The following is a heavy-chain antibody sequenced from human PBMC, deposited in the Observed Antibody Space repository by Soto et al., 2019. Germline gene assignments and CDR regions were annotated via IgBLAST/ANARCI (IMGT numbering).Heavy chain of an antibody. J-gene: IGHJ5*02. CDR1: GFSFSGHG. Sequence: GGSLRLSCAASGFSFSGHGIHWVRQAPGKGLEWVALISYDGSHKYYTDSVKGRLIISRDNSENTVYLQMNSLRAEDTAVYYCAKTHTRPNWFDPWGQGTLVTVSS. CDR3: AKTHTRPNWFDP. V-gene: IGHV3-30*18. CDR2: ISYDGSHK. D-gene: IGHD3-3*01.